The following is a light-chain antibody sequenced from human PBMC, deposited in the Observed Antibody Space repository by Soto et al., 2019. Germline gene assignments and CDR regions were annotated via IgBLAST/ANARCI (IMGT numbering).Light chain of an antibody. CDR2: EVS. V-gene: IGLV2-14*01. CDR3: SSYTSSSTLGV. CDR1: SSDVGGYNY. Sequence: QSALTQPASVSGSPGQSITISCTGTSSDVGGYNYVSWYQQHPGKAPKLMIYEVSNRPSGVSNRFSGSKSGNTASLAISGLQAEDEADYYRSSYTSSSTLGVFGGGTTLTV. J-gene: IGLJ2*01.